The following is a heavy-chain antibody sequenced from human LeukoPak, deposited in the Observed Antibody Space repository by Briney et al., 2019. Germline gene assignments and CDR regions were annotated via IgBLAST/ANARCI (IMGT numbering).Heavy chain of an antibody. V-gene: IGHV1-2*02. CDR3: ARGFSGNFKRWFDP. Sequence: GASVKVSCKASGFTFTGYHIHWVRQAPGQGLEWMGWINPKSGGTNYAQKFQGRVTITRDTSITTAYMELSRLRSDDTAVYYCARGFSGNFKRWFDPWGQGTLVTVSS. J-gene: IGHJ5*02. CDR1: GFTFTGYH. D-gene: IGHD5-12*01. CDR2: INPKSGGT.